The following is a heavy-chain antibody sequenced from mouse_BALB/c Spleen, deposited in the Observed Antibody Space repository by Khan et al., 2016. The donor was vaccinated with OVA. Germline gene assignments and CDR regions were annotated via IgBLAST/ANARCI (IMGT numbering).Heavy chain of an antibody. CDR2: ISYSGST. J-gene: IGHJ4*01. D-gene: IGHD4-1*01. CDR3: ASELGRYYALDY. CDR1: GYSITSDYA. V-gene: IGHV3-2*02. Sequence: QLQESGPGLVKPSQSLSLTCTVTGYSITSDYAWNWIRQFPGNKLEWMGYISYSGSTTYNPSLKSRISITRDTSKDQFFLQLKSVTSEDTATYYCASELGRYYALDYWGHGTSVTVSS.